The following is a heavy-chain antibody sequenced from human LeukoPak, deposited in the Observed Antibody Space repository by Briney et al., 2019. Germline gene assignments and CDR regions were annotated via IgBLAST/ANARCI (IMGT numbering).Heavy chain of an antibody. V-gene: IGHV1-2*02. Sequence: GASVKVSCKASGYTFTGYYIHWVRQAPGQGLEWMGWINPNSGGTNYARKFQGRVTMTTDTSISTAYMELSRLRSDDTAVYYCARDWRYYDSEFDPWGQGTLVTVSS. CDR3: ARDWRYYDSEFDP. CDR1: GYTFTGYY. CDR2: INPNSGGT. D-gene: IGHD3-22*01. J-gene: IGHJ5*02.